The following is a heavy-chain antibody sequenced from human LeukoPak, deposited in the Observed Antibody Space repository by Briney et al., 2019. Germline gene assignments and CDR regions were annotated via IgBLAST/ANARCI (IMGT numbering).Heavy chain of an antibody. CDR1: GFTFTNAW. CDR2: IKSKTDGETT. Sequence: GGSLRLSCVDSGFTFTNAWMSWVRQAPGKGLEWIGRIKSKTDGETTNYAEPVRGRFTISRDDSKSAVYLQMNSLRAEDTAVYYCARLDYWGQGTLVTVSS. V-gene: IGHV3-15*01. J-gene: IGHJ4*02. CDR3: ARLDY.